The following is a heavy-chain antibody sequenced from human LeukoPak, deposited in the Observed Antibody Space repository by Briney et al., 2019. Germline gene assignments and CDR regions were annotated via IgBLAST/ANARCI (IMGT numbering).Heavy chain of an antibody. CDR2: MSYSGTT. V-gene: IGHV4-31*01. CDR3: ARHYDLYYYTDV. CDR1: VGSISSGGDY. J-gene: IGHJ6*03. Sequence: SETLSLTCTVSVGSISSGGDYWGWVRQHPGKGLEWIPYMSYSGTTYYDPSLKSQVSISVHTSKNQFSLRLSSVTAADTAVYYCARHYDLYYYTDVWGKGTTVTVSS. D-gene: IGHD3-22*01.